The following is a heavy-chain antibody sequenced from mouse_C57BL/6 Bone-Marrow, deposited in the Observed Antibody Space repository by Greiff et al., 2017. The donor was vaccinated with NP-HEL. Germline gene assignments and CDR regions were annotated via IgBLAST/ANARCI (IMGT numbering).Heavy chain of an antibody. CDR3: ARLPFAY. CDR2: IYPGDGDT. V-gene: IGHV1-82*01. Sequence: VQLQESGPELVKPGASVKISCKASGYAFSSSWMNWVKQRPGKGLEWIGRIYPGDGDTNYNGKFKGKATLTADKSSSTAYMQLSSLTSEDSAVYFCARLPFAYWGQGTLVTVSA. CDR1: GYAFSSSW. J-gene: IGHJ3*01.